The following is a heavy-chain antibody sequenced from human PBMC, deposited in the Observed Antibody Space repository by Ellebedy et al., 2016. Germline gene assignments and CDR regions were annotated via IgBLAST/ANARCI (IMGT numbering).Heavy chain of an antibody. CDR1: GFPFRDFF. CDR3: REGHYSDV. CDR2: ISAGGDDT. V-gene: IGHV3-23*01. J-gene: IGHJ4*02. Sequence: GESLKISXGASGFPFRDFFMSWVRQAPGKGLQWVSTISAGGDDTYLADSVKGRFTISRVNSRNILYLQMSSLRDEDSAIYYCREGHYSDVWGQGTQVTVSA.